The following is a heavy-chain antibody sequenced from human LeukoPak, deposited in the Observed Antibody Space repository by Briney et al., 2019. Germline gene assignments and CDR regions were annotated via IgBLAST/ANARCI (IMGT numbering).Heavy chain of an antibody. CDR3: ARDQGYSGYARGAWDY. D-gene: IGHD5-12*01. CDR1: GFTFSSYA. CDR2: ISYDGSNK. J-gene: IGHJ4*02. V-gene: IGHV3-30-3*01. Sequence: GSLRLSCAASGFTFSSYAMHWVRQAPCKGLERVAVISYDGSNKYYADSVKGRFTISRDNSKNTLYLQMNSLRAEDTAVYYCARDQGYSGYARGAWDYWGQGTLVTVSS.